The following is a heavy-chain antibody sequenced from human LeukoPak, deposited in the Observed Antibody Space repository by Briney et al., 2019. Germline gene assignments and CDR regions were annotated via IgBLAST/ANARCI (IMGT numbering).Heavy chain of an antibody. CDR1: GGSIISYY. CDR3: ASRLTMSRLWEDSWSDP. Sequence: SEALCLTCMVPGGSIISYYWRWIRQPPGKGLEWIGYIYYTVGTNYNPSLKSRVSISLDTSINQFSRKLRYVTAADTAVYYCASRLTMSRLWEDSWSDPWGQGTLVTVSS. V-gene: IGHV4-59*08. J-gene: IGHJ5*02. D-gene: IGHD1-26*01. CDR2: IYYTVGT.